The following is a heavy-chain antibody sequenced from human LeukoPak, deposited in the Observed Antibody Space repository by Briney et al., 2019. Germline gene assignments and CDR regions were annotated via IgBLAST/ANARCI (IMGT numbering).Heavy chain of an antibody. Sequence: GGSLRLSCAASGFTFSSYGMHWVRQAPGKGLEGVAVIWYDGSNKYYADSVKGRFTISRDNSKNTLYLQMNSLRAEDTAVYYCARDSRGDYFDYWGQGTLVTVSS. V-gene: IGHV3-33*01. J-gene: IGHJ4*02. CDR2: IWYDGSNK. CDR3: ARDSRGDYFDY. CDR1: GFTFSSYG. D-gene: IGHD2-15*01.